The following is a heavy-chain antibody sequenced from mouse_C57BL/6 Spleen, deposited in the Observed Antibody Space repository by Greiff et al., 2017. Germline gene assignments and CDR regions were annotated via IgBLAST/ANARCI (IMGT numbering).Heavy chain of an antibody. D-gene: IGHD2-3*01. CDR3: AIFGGYYDWFAY. J-gene: IGHJ3*01. Sequence: QVHVKQPGAELVKPGASVKVSCKASGYTFTSYWMHWVKQRPGQGLEWIGRIHPSDSYPNYNQKFKGKATLTVDKSSSTAYMQLSSLTSEDSAVYCCAIFGGYYDWFAYWGQGTLVTVSA. V-gene: IGHV1-74*01. CDR1: GYTFTSYW. CDR2: IHPSDSYP.